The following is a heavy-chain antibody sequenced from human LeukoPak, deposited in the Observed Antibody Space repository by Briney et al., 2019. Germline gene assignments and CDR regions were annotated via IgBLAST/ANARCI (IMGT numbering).Heavy chain of an antibody. D-gene: IGHD2-15*01. CDR1: GFTVSSNY. Sequence: PGGSLRLSCAASGFTVSSNYMSWVRQAPGKGLEWVSVIYSGGSTYYADSVKGRFTISRDNSKNTLYLQMNSLRAEDTAVYYCAKAYCSGGSCGVDYWGQGTLVTVSS. CDR3: AKAYCSGGSCGVDY. CDR2: IYSGGST. V-gene: IGHV3-53*01. J-gene: IGHJ4*02.